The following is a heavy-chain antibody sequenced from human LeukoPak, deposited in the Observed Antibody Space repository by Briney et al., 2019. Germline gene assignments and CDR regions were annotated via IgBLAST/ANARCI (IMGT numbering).Heavy chain of an antibody. CDR3: ARLLYCSSTSCYYFDY. Sequence: SETLSLTCTVSGGSISSYYWSWIRQPAGKGLEWIGRIYTSGSTNYNPSLKSRVTISVDTSKNQFSLKLSSVTAADTAVYYCARLLYCSSTSCYYFDYWGQGTLVTVSS. CDR1: GGSISSYY. J-gene: IGHJ4*02. D-gene: IGHD2-2*01. V-gene: IGHV4-4*07. CDR2: IYTSGST.